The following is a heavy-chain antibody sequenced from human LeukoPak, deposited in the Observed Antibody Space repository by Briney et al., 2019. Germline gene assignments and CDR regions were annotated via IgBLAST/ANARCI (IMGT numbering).Heavy chain of an antibody. J-gene: IGHJ4*02. D-gene: IGHD2-21*02. CDR3: AREAGCGGDCYRPAQGYYFDY. CDR1: GGSFSGYY. V-gene: IGHV4-34*01. CDR2: INHSGST. Sequence: SETLSLTCAVYGGSFSGYYWSWIRQPPGKGLEWIGEINHSGSTNYNPSLKSRVTISVDTSKNQFSLKLSSATAADTAVYYCAREAGCGGDCYRPAQGYYFDYWGQGTLVTVSS.